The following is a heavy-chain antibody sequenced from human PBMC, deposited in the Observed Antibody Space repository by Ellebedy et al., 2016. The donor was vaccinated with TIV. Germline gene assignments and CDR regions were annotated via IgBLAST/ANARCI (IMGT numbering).Heavy chain of an antibody. CDR3: ASGRGGGNSKTHGWDY. D-gene: IGHD4-23*01. V-gene: IGHV4-34*01. CDR1: GGSFSGYY. J-gene: IGHJ4*02. CDR2: INHSGST. Sequence: SETLSLTXAVYGGSFSGYYWSWIRQPPGKGLEWIGEINHSGSTNYNPSLKSRVTISVDTSKNQFSLKLSSVTAADTAVYYCASGRGGGNSKTHGWDYWGQGTLVTVSS.